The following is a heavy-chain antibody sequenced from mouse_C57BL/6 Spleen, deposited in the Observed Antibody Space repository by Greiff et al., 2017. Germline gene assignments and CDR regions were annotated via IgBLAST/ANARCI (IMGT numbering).Heavy chain of an antibody. Sequence: QVQLQQSGAELVKPGASVKLSCKASGYTFTSYWMHWVKQRPGQGLEWIGMIHPNSGSTNYNEKFKSKATLTVDKSSSTAYMQLSSLTSEDSAVYYCAGKNYGSSPFAYWGQGTLVTVSA. CDR1: GYTFTSYW. D-gene: IGHD1-1*01. CDR3: AGKNYGSSPFAY. J-gene: IGHJ3*01. CDR2: IHPNSGST. V-gene: IGHV1-64*01.